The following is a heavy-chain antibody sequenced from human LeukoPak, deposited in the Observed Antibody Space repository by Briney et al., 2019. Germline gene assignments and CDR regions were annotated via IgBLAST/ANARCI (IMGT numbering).Heavy chain of an antibody. Sequence: SVKVSCKASGGTFSSYAISWVRQAPGQGLEWMGRIIPILGIANYAQKFQGRVTITADKSTSTAYMELRSLRSEDTAVYYCARHSSGWYFDYWGQGTLVTVSS. CDR1: GGTFSSYA. V-gene: IGHV1-69*04. CDR2: IIPILGIA. D-gene: IGHD6-19*01. J-gene: IGHJ4*02. CDR3: ARHSSGWYFDY.